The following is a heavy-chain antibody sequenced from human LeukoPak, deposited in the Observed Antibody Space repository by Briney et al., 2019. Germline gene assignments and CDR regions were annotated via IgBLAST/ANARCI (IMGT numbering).Heavy chain of an antibody. J-gene: IGHJ4*02. CDR3: ATHRTDSGYYYGPYFDY. D-gene: IGHD3-22*01. Sequence: ASVKVSCEVSGYTLTELSMHWARQAPGKGLEWMGGFDPEDGETIYAQKFQGRVTMTEDTSTDTAYMELSSLRSEDTAVYYCATHRTDSGYYYGPYFDYWGQGTLVTVSS. V-gene: IGHV1-24*01. CDR2: FDPEDGET. CDR1: GYTLTELS.